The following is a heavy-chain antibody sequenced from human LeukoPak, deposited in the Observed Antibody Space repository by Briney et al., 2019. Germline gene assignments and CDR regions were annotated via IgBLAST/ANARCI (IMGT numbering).Heavy chain of an antibody. CDR1: GFTFSSYS. CDR3: ARGNYGDYVFDY. CDR2: ISSSSGTI. Sequence: GGSLRLSCAASGFTFSSYSMDWVRQAPGKGLEWVSYISSSSGTIYYADSVKGRFTISRDNAKNSLYLQMNSLRDEDTAVYYCARGNYGDYVFDYWGQGTLVTVSS. J-gene: IGHJ4*02. D-gene: IGHD4-17*01. V-gene: IGHV3-48*02.